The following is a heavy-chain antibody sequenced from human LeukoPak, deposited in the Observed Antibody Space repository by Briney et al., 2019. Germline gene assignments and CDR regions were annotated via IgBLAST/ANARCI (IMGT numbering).Heavy chain of an antibody. V-gene: IGHV1-24*01. CDR1: GYTLTELS. J-gene: IGHJ6*03. CDR2: FDPEDGET. CDR3: ATSEDKYYYYYMDV. Sequence: ASVKVSCKVSGYTLTELSMHWVRQAPGKGLEWMGGFDPEDGETIYAQKFQGRVTMTEDTSTDTAYMELSSLRSEDTAVYYCATSEDKYYYYYMDVWAKGPRSPSP.